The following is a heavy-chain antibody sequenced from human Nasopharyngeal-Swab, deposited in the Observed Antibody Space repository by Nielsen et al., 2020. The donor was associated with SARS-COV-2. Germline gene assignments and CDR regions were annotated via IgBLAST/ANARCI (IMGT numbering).Heavy chain of an antibody. CDR1: GFTFSSYS. V-gene: IGHV3-48*02. D-gene: IGHD4-17*01. CDR2: ISSSGRTI. CDR3: ARNLYGDYVIDY. Sequence: GESLKIFCAASGFTFSSYSMNWVRQAPGKGLEWVSYISSSGRTIYYEDSVKGRFTISRDNAKNSVFLQMNSLRDEDTAVYYCARNLYGDYVIDYWGRGTLVTVSS. J-gene: IGHJ4*02.